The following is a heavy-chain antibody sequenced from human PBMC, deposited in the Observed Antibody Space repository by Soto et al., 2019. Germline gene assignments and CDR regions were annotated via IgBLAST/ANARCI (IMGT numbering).Heavy chain of an antibody. CDR1: GFTFISYW. Sequence: PWGSLRLSCAASGFTFISYWIRLFRQSPFKGLVWVSRINSDGSSTSYADSVKGRFTISRDNAKNTLYLQMNSLRAEDTAVYYCARGPLTYYYDSSGYWALGYWGQGTLVTVSS. CDR2: INSDGSST. CDR3: ARGPLTYYYDSSGYWALGY. V-gene: IGHV3-74*01. J-gene: IGHJ4*02. D-gene: IGHD3-22*01.